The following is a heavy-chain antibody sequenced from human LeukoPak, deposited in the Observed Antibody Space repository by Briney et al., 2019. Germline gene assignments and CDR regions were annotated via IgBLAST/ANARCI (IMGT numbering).Heavy chain of an antibody. J-gene: IGHJ4*02. CDR3: ARAVFYRSGWYDFDY. CDR2: IYYSGST. V-gene: IGHV4-39*07. D-gene: IGHD6-19*01. CDR1: GGSISSSTYY. Sequence: SETLSLTCTVSGGSISSSTYYWGWIRPPPGKGLEWIGSIYYSGSTYYSPSLKSRVTISIDTSKNQFSLKLSSVTAADTAVYYCARAVFYRSGWYDFDYWGQGTLVTVSS.